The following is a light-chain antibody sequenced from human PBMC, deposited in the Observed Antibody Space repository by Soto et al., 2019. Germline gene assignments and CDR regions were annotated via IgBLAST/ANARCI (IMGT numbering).Light chain of an antibody. CDR1: SGDIGSYNR. J-gene: IGLJ1*01. CDR3: CSYADVSIYF. Sequence: QCVLTQRAFVSGSPGRSIPISCTGNSGDIGSYNRVSWYQQHPGKAPKLIIYEVTDRSSGVSSRFSGSKSGNTATLTISGLQSEDKGDYYCCSYADVSIYFFGTGTKVTVL. CDR2: EVT. V-gene: IGLV2-14*01.